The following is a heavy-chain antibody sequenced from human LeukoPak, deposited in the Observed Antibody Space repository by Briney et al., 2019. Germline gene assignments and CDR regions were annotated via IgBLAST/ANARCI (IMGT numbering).Heavy chain of an antibody. CDR2: IWYDGSNK. CDR3: ARGNHDSSGYAFDI. Sequence: PGRSLRLSCAASGFSFTSYGMHWVRQAPGKGLEWVAYIWYDGSNKYHGDSVKGRFTISRDNSKNTLDLQMTSLRAEDTAVYYCARGNHDSSGYAFDIWGQGTMVTVSS. J-gene: IGHJ3*02. V-gene: IGHV3-33*01. CDR1: GFSFTSYG. D-gene: IGHD3-22*01.